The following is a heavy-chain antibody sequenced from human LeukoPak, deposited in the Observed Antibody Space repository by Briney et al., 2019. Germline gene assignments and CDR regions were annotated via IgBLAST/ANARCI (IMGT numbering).Heavy chain of an antibody. D-gene: IGHD6-13*01. CDR3: ARGVNSSWYGEGYYFDY. V-gene: IGHV4-39*07. CDR2: IYYSGST. J-gene: IGHJ4*02. Sequence: SETLSLTCTVSGGSISSSSYYWGWIRQPPGKGLEWIGSIYYSGSTYYNPSLKSRVTISVDTSKNQFSLKLSSVTAADTAVYYCARGVNSSWYGEGYYFDYWGQGTLVTVSS. CDR1: GGSISSSSYY.